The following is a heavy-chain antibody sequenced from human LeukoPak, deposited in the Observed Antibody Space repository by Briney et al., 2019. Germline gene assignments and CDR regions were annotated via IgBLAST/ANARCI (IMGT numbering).Heavy chain of an antibody. CDR1: EFTFSSSN. J-gene: IGHJ5*02. CDR2: ISDNSNYI. Sequence: PGGSLRLSCTASEFTFSSSNMNWIRQAPGKGLEWVAYISDNSNYIYYAGSLKGRVTISRDNAENSLYLQMNSLRAEDTAVYYCARAQVGYNWFDPWGQGTLVSVSS. D-gene: IGHD1-26*01. V-gene: IGHV3-21*01. CDR3: ARAQVGYNWFDP.